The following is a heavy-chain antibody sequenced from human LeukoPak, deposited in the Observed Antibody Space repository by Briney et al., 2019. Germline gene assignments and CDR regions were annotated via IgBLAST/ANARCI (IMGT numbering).Heavy chain of an antibody. D-gene: IGHD3-22*01. J-gene: IGHJ6*02. V-gene: IGHV3-9*01. CDR2: ISWNSGSI. Sequence: GRSLRLSCAASGFTFDDYAMHWVRQAPGKGLEWVSGISWNSGSIGYADSVKGRFTISRDNAKNSLYLQMNSLRAEDTALYYCAKGKLYYYDSRIYGMDVWGQGTTVTVSS. CDR1: GFTFDDYA. CDR3: AKGKLYYYDSRIYGMDV.